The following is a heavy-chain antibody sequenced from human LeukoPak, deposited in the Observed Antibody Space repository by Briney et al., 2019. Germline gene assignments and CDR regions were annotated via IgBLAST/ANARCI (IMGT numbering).Heavy chain of an antibody. D-gene: IGHD6-13*01. J-gene: IGHJ6*03. Sequence: PGGSLRLSCAVSGFTFSSYAMSWVRQAPGKGLEWVPAISGSGGSTYYADSVKGRFTISRDNSKNTLYLQMNGLRAEDTAVYYCANPSSSWTYYYYYYMDVWGKGTTVTVSS. V-gene: IGHV3-23*01. CDR1: GFTFSSYA. CDR3: ANPSSSWTYYYYYYMDV. CDR2: ISGSGGST.